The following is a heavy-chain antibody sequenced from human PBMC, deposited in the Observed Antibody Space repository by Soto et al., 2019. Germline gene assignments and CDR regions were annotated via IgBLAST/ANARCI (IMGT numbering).Heavy chain of an antibody. D-gene: IGHD3-10*01. CDR1: GGSLTAYW. CDR3: ARDFGAGAHFDH. CDR2: INHIGES. V-gene: IGHV4-34*01. J-gene: IGHJ4*02. Sequence: SETLSLTCAVYGGSLTAYWWTWIRQTPGKGLEWIGEINHIGESNHNPSLKSRVTISLDTSQNQLSLKLTSVTVADTAVYYCARDFGAGAHFDHWGQGSLVTVSS.